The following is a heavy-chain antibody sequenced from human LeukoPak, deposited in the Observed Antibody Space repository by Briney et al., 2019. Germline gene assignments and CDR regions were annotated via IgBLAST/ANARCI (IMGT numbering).Heavy chain of an antibody. CDR3: ARQIVRNYYYYYMDV. V-gene: IGHV4-39*01. Sequence: SETLSLTCTVSGGSISSSSYYWGWIRQPPGKGLEWIGSIYYSGSTYYNPSLKSRVTISVDTSKNQFSLKLSSVTAADTAVYYCARQIVRNYYYYYMDVWGKGTTVTISS. CDR2: IYYSGST. D-gene: IGHD2/OR15-2a*01. CDR1: GGSISSSSYY. J-gene: IGHJ6*03.